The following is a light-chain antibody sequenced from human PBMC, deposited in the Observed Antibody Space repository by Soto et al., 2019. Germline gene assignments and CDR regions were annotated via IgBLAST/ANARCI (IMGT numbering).Light chain of an antibody. J-gene: IGKJ1*01. Sequence: EIVLTQSLRALSFCPGERATLSCRASQSVFNNHIGWYQQKPGQAPRRLIFGASFRATGIPDRFSGSGSGTDFTLTISRLEPEDFAVYYCQQYGSSPTTFGQGTKVDI. CDR3: QQYGSSPTT. V-gene: IGKV3-20*01. CDR2: GAS. CDR1: QSVFNNH.